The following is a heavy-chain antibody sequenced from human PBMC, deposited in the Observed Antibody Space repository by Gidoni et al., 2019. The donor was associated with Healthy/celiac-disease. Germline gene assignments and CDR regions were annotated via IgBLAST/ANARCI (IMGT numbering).Heavy chain of an antibody. Sequence: EVQLLESGGGLVQPGGSLRLSCAASGFTFSSYAMSWVRQAPGKGLEWVSAISGSGGSTYYADSVKGRFTISRDNSKNTLYLQMNSLRAEDTAVYYCAKTLYSSSLGGGWFDPWGQGTLVTVSS. J-gene: IGHJ5*02. CDR1: GFTFSSYA. CDR2: ISGSGGST. CDR3: AKTLYSSSLGGGWFDP. V-gene: IGHV3-23*01. D-gene: IGHD6-6*01.